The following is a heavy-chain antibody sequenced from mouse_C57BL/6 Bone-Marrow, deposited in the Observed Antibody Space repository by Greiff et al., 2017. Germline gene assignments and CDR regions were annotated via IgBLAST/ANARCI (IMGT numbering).Heavy chain of an antibody. CDR1: GYTFTSYW. V-gene: IGHV1-72*01. CDR3: ARTIVTTVVHYYAMDD. J-gene: IGHJ4*01. D-gene: IGHD1-1*01. Sequence: QVQLQQPGAELVKPGASVKLSCKASGYTFTSYWMHWVKQRPGRGLEWIGRIDPNSGGTKYNEKFKSKATLTVDKPSSTAYMQLSSQTSEDSAVYYCARTIVTTVVHYYAMDDWGQGTSVTVSS. CDR2: IDPNSGGT.